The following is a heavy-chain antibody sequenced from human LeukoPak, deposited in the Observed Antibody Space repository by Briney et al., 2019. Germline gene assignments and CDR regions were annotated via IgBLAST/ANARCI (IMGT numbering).Heavy chain of an antibody. J-gene: IGHJ4*02. CDR1: GFTFSSYA. D-gene: IGHD3-22*01. CDR3: AKRLSHYDSSGYFDY. Sequence: GGSLRLSCAASGFTFSSYAMSWVRQAPGKGLEWVSAISGSGGSTYYADSVKGRFTISRDNSKNTLYLQMNSLRAEDTAVYYCAKRLSHYDSSGYFDYWGQGTLVTVSS. V-gene: IGHV3-23*01. CDR2: ISGSGGST.